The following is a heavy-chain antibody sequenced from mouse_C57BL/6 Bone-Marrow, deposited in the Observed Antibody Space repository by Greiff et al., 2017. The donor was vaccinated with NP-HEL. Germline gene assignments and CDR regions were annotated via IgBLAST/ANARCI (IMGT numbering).Heavy chain of an antibody. CDR3: ARRGSSGYYAMDY. J-gene: IGHJ4*01. V-gene: IGHV5-9*01. D-gene: IGHD1-1*01. CDR1: GFTFSSYT. CDR2: ISGGGGNT. Sequence: EVQGVESGGGLVKPGGSLKLSCAASGFTFSSYTMSWVRQTPEKRLEWVATISGGGGNTYYPDSVKGRFTISRDNAKNTLYLQMSSLRSEDTALYYCARRGSSGYYAMDYWGQGTSVTVSS.